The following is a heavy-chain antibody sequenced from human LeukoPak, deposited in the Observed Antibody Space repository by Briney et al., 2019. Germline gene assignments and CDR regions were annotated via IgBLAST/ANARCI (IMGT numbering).Heavy chain of an antibody. Sequence: QAGGSLRLSCAASGFTFSSYSMNWVRQAPGKGLEWVSFISSSSTTIYYADSVKGRFTISRDNAKNSLYLQMNSLRAEDTAVYYCAKVFGGRQWELPEDYWGQGTLVTVSS. V-gene: IGHV3-48*04. CDR2: ISSSSTTI. J-gene: IGHJ4*02. CDR1: GFTFSSYS. D-gene: IGHD1-26*01. CDR3: AKVFGGRQWELPEDY.